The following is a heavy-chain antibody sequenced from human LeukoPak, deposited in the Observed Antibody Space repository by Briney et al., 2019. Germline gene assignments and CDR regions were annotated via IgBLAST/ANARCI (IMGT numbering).Heavy chain of an antibody. CDR1: GFTFSSYA. CDR3: ARDRIVVVPAAISGRFAPGYYYYYGMDV. D-gene: IGHD2-2*01. CDR2: INHSGST. Sequence: GSLRLSCAASGFTFSSYAMSWIRQPPGKGLEWIGEINHSGSTNYNPSLKSRVTISVDTSKNQFSLKLSSVTAADTAVYYCARDRIVVVPAAISGRFAPGYYYYYGMDVWGQGTTVTVSS. V-gene: IGHV4-34*01. J-gene: IGHJ6*02.